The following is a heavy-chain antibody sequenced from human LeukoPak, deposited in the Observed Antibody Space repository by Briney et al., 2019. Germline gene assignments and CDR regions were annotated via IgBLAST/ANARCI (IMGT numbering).Heavy chain of an antibody. CDR1: GETFSGYY. D-gene: IGHD3-22*01. J-gene: IGHJ4*02. CDR3: ARGRWKRYYDSSGYIDY. CDR2: INHSGST. V-gene: IGHV4-34*01. Sequence: SETLSLTCVVHGETFSGYYWSWIRQPPGKGLEWIGEINHSGSTNYNPSLKSRVTISVDTSKNQFSLKLSSVTAADTAVYYCARGRWKRYYDSSGYIDYWGQGTLVTVSS.